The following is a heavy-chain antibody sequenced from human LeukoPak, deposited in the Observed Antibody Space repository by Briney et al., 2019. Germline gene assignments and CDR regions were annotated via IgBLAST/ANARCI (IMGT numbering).Heavy chain of an antibody. D-gene: IGHD4-11*01. CDR2: IRYDGSDK. CDR3: AKDQGYSMDS. V-gene: IGHV3-30*02. Sequence: PGGSLSLSCAASGFTFSSYGMHWVRQAPGKGLEWEAFIRYDGSDKYYADSVKGRFTISRDNSKNTLYLQMNSLRAEDTAVYYCAKDQGYSMDSWGQGTMVTVSS. J-gene: IGHJ3*02. CDR1: GFTFSSYG.